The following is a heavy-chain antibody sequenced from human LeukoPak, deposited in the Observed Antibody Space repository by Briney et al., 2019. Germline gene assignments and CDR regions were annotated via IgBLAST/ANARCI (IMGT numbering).Heavy chain of an antibody. D-gene: IGHD1-26*01. J-gene: IGHJ6*02. Sequence: QSGGSLRLSCAASGFTFSSYSMNWVRQAPGKGLEWVSYISSSSSTIYYADSVKGRFTISRDNAKNSLYLQMNSLRAEDTAVYYCARLSGTHHVWYYYYGMDVWGQGTTVTVSS. CDR2: ISSSSSTI. CDR3: ARLSGTHHVWYYYYGMDV. V-gene: IGHV3-48*04. CDR1: GFTFSSYS.